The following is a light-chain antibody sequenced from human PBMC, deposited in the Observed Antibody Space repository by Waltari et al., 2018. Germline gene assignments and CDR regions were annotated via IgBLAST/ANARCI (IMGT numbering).Light chain of an antibody. V-gene: IGKV1-8*01. CDR2: AAS. CDR1: HAISNY. Sequence: AIRMTQSPSSFSASTGDTITMTCRASHAISNYLVWYQQKPGRAPKLLISAASTLQDGVPSRFSGSGSGTDFTLTISYLQSEDFATYYCQHYYNYPITFGGGTKVEIK. J-gene: IGKJ4*01. CDR3: QHYYNYPIT.